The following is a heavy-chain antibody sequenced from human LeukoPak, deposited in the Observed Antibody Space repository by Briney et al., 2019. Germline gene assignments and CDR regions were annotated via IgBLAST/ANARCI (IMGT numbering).Heavy chain of an antibody. CDR3: ARGVGGSYYDY. J-gene: IGHJ4*02. V-gene: IGHV3-13*01. D-gene: IGHD1-26*01. CDR2: IGAAGDT. Sequence: GGSLRLSCAASGFTFSSYDMHWVRQATGKGLEWVSAIGAAGDTYYPGSVKGRFTISRENAKNSLYLQMNSLRAGDTAVYYCARGVGGSYYDYWGQGTLVTVSS. CDR1: GFTFSSYD.